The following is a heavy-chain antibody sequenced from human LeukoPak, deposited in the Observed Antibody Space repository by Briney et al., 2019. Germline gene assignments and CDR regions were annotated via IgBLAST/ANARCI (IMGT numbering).Heavy chain of an antibody. J-gene: IGHJ4*02. CDR1: GYSFTGYW. D-gene: IGHD1-26*01. Sequence: GESLKISCKGSGYSFTGYWIGWVRQMPGKGLEWMGIIYPGDSETRYSPSFQGQVTISADKSITTAFLRWNSLKASDTAMYYCARPRIVGAHRGGFDYWGRGTLVTVSS. V-gene: IGHV5-51*01. CDR2: IYPGDSET. CDR3: ARPRIVGAHRGGFDY.